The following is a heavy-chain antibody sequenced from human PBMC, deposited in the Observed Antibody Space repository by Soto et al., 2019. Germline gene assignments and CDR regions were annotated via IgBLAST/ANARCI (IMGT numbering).Heavy chain of an antibody. V-gene: IGHV3-23*01. Sequence: EVQLLESGGGLVQPGGSLRLSCAASGFTFSSSAMLWVRQAPWKGLEWVSAITASGGYTSYTDSVKGRFTISRDNSKKTLFLQMNSLRAEDTALYYCATGRYCSSAACLAAEWGQGTLITVSS. CDR3: ATGRYCSSAACLAAE. D-gene: IGHD2-2*01. J-gene: IGHJ4*02. CDR1: GFTFSSSA. CDR2: ITASGGYT.